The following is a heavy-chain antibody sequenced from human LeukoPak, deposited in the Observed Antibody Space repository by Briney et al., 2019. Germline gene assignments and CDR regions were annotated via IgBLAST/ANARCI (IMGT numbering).Heavy chain of an antibody. CDR3: ARVSDYAYFDY. Sequence: GGSLRLSCAASGFTFSSYSMNWVRQAPGKGLEWVSSISSSSHIYYADSVKGRFTISRDNAKNSLYLQMNSLRAEDTAVYYCARVSDYAYFDYWGQGTLVTVSS. CDR1: GFTFSSYS. CDR2: ISSSSHI. V-gene: IGHV3-21*01. J-gene: IGHJ4*02. D-gene: IGHD4-17*01.